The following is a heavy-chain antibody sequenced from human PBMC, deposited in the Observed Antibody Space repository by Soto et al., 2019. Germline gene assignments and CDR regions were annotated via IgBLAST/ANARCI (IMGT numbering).Heavy chain of an antibody. J-gene: IGHJ4*02. CDR3: ARMLRGVGGYFDY. CDR2: VYYSGST. V-gene: IGHV4-59*01. Sequence: SETLSLTCTVSGDSIISYYWSWILQPPGKGLEWIGYVYYSGSTNYNPSLKSRVTISVDTSKNQFSLKLSSVTAADTAVYYCARMLRGVGGYFDYWGQGTLVTVSS. CDR1: GDSIISYY. D-gene: IGHD3-10*01.